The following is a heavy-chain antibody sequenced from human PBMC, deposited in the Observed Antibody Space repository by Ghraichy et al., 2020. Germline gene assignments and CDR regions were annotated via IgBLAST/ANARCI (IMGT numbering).Heavy chain of an antibody. D-gene: IGHD4-17*01. Sequence: GGSLRLSCAASGFTFSSYAMSWVRQAPGKGLEWVSAISDSGGSTYYADSVKGRFTISRDNSKNTLYLQMNSLRAEDTAVYYCAKELIWAGDYVGYYGMDVWGQGTTVTVSS. CDR2: ISDSGGST. V-gene: IGHV3-23*01. J-gene: IGHJ6*02. CDR3: AKELIWAGDYVGYYGMDV. CDR1: GFTFSSYA.